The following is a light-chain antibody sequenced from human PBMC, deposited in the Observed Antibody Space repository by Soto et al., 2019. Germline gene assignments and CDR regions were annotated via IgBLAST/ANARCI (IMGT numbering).Light chain of an antibody. Sequence: QSELTQPASVSGSPGQSITISCTGTSSDVGGYNYVSWYQHHPGKAPKLLIYDVSNRPSGVSNRFSGSKSDNTASLTISGLQPEDEADYYCSSYTTSNTRQIVFGTGTKVTVL. CDR1: SSDVGGYNY. V-gene: IGLV2-14*03. CDR2: DVS. J-gene: IGLJ1*01. CDR3: SSYTTSNTRQIV.